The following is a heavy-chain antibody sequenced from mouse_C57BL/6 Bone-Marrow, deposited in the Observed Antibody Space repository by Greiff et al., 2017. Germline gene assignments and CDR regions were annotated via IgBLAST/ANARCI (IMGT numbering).Heavy chain of an antibody. CDR1: GFTFSSYA. V-gene: IGHV5-9-1*02. D-gene: IGHD2-3*01. J-gene: IGHJ2*01. CDR2: ISSGGDYI. Sequence: EVKLVESGEGLVKPGGSLKLSCAASGFTFSSYAMSWVRQTPEKRLEWVAYISSGGDYIYYADTVKGRFTISRDNARNTLYLQMSSLKSEDTAMYYCTRGDYDGYLDYWGQGTTLTVSS. CDR3: TRGDYDGYLDY.